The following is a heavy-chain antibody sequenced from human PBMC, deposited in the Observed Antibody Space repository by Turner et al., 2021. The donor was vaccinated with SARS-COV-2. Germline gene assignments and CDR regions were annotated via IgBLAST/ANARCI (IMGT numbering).Heavy chain of an antibody. V-gene: IGHV4-59*01. CDR2: IYYSGST. Sequence: QVHLQESGPGLVKPSETLSLTCTVSSGSISSYYWSWIRQPPGKGLEWIGYIYYSGSTNYNPSLKSLVTISIDTSKNQYSLKLSSVTAADTAVYYCARTDGYNYDYWGQGTLVTVSS. J-gene: IGHJ4*02. CDR1: SGSISSYY. CDR3: ARTDGYNYDY. D-gene: IGHD5-12*01.